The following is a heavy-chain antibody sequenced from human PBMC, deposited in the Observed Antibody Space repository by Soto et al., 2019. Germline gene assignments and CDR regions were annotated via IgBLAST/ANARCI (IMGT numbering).Heavy chain of an antibody. CDR3: AGELDIHHGLGY. D-gene: IGHD6-19*01. J-gene: IGHJ4*02. Sequence: RSQTLSLTCAISWGSVSSNTATWNWVRQSPSRGLEWLGRTYYRSNWNFDYALSVKSRITINPDTSKNQFSLQLNSLTPEDTAVYYCAGELDIHHGLGYWGPGTSVTVSS. V-gene: IGHV6-1*01. CDR2: TYYRSNWNF. CDR1: WGSVSSNTAT.